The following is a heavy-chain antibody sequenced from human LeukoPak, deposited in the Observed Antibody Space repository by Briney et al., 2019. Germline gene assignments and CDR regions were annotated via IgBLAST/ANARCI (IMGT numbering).Heavy chain of an antibody. V-gene: IGHV3-21*01. CDR2: ISSSSSYI. CDR1: GFTFNNYV. Sequence: PGGSLRLSCAASGFTFNNYVMSWVRQAPGKGLEWVSSISSSSSYIYYADSVKGRFTISRDDAKNSLYLQMNSLRAEDTAVYYCAREGPDYDFSPIVGWGQGTLVTVSS. D-gene: IGHD3-3*01. J-gene: IGHJ4*02. CDR3: AREGPDYDFSPIVG.